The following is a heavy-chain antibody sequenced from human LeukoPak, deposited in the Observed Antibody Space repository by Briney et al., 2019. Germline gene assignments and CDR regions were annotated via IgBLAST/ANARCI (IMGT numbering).Heavy chain of an antibody. CDR3: ARGRARAYYYDSSGYCRFDY. CDR1: GGSISSGGYS. D-gene: IGHD3-22*01. J-gene: IGHJ4*02. V-gene: IGHV4-30-2*01. Sequence: SETLSLTCAVSGGSISSGGYSWSWIRQPPGKGLEWIGYIYHSGSTYYNPSLKSRVTISVDRSKNQFSLKLSSVTAADTAVYYCARGRARAYYYDSSGYCRFDYWGQGTLVTVSS. CDR2: IYHSGST.